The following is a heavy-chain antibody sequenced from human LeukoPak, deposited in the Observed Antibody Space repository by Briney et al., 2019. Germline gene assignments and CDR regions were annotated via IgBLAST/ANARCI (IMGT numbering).Heavy chain of an antibody. V-gene: IGHV3-21*01. CDR1: GFTFSSYS. Sequence: GGSLRLSCAASGFTFSSYSMNWVRQAPPKGLEWVSSISSSSSYIYYADSVKGRFTISRDNAKNSLYLQMNSLRAEDTAVYYCARGSRGFSDGMDVWGQGTTVTVSS. CDR3: ARGSRGFSDGMDV. D-gene: IGHD2/OR15-2a*01. J-gene: IGHJ6*02. CDR2: ISSSSSYI.